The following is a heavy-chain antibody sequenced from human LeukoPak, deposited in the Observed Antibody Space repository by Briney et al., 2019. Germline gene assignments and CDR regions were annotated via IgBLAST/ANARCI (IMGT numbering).Heavy chain of an antibody. Sequence: ASVKVSCKASGGTFSSYAISWVRQAPGQGLEWMGWISAYNGNTNYAQKLQGRVTMTTDTSTSTAYMELRSLRSDDTAVYYCARDFSFSGSSTFDYWGQGTLVTVSS. D-gene: IGHD1-26*01. V-gene: IGHV1-18*01. CDR2: ISAYNGNT. J-gene: IGHJ4*02. CDR1: GGTFSSYA. CDR3: ARDFSFSGSSTFDY.